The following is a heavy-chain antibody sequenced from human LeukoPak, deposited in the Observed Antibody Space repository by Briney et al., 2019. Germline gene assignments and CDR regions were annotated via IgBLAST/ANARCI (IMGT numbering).Heavy chain of an antibody. J-gene: IGHJ4*02. D-gene: IGHD2-8*01. Sequence: GGSLRLSCEGSGFSFSTVRMSWVRQVPGKGLECVSYIIASGDSAYYADSVKGRFTISRDNAKNSVYLQMNSLRAEDTAVYYCADPGVGYWGQGTLVTVSS. V-gene: IGHV3-48*04. CDR3: ADPGVGY. CDR1: GFSFSTVR. CDR2: IIASGDSA.